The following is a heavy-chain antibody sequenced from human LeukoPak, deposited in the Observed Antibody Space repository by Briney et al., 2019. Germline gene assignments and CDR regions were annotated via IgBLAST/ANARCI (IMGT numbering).Heavy chain of an antibody. CDR2: IYYSGST. CDR1: GGSVSSGSYY. V-gene: IGHV4-61*01. Sequence: SETLSLTCTVSGGSVSSGSYYWSWIRQPPGKGLEWIGCIYYSGSTNYNPSLKSRVTISVDTSKNQFSLKLSSVTAADTAVYYCARSITIFGVVRQVDYWGQGTLVTVSS. CDR3: ARSITIFGVVRQVDY. D-gene: IGHD3-3*01. J-gene: IGHJ4*02.